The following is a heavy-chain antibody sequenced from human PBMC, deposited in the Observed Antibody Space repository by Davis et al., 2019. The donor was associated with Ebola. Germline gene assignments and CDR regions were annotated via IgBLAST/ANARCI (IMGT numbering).Heavy chain of an antibody. CDR3: ARGASYYYDSSGYSYYYYGMDV. V-gene: IGHV3-48*01. J-gene: IGHJ6*02. Sequence: GGSLRLSCAASGFTFSSYSMNWVRQAPGKGLKWVSYISSSSSTIYYADSVKGRFTISRDNAKNSLYLQMNSLRAEDTAVYYCARGASYYYDSSGYSYYYYGMDVWGQGTTVTVSS. D-gene: IGHD3-22*01. CDR1: GFTFSSYS. CDR2: ISSSSSTI.